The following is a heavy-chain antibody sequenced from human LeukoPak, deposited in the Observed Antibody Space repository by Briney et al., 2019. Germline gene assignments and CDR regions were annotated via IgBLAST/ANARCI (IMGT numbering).Heavy chain of an antibody. Sequence: GGSLRLSCASSGFSIRTFGMTWVRQAAGKGLEWVSTLSAGTESSYYADAVKGRFTVSGDYSKNTLYLLMTNVRANDSAVYYCAKFYDFDSRGYYSDWGQGTRVAVSS. CDR3: AKFYDFDSRGYYSD. CDR2: LSAGTESS. CDR1: GFSIRTFG. D-gene: IGHD3-22*01. J-gene: IGHJ4*02. V-gene: IGHV3-23*01.